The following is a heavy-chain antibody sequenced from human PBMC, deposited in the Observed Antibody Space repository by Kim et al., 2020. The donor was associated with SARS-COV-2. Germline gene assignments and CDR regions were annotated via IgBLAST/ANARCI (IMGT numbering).Heavy chain of an antibody. J-gene: IGHJ4*02. CDR3: AKSVCGGDCYLIDY. D-gene: IGHD2-21*02. V-gene: IGHV3-30*02. Sequence: ADSVKGRFTISRDNSKNTLYLQMNSLRAEDTAVYYCAKSVCGGDCYLIDYWGQGTLVTVSS.